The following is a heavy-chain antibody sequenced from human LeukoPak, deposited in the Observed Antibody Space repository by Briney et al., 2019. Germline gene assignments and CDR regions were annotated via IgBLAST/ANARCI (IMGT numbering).Heavy chain of an antibody. CDR1: GYTFTSYY. CDR3: AGDGVAASDYYYYYYMDV. Sequence: GASVKVSCKASGYTFTSYYMHWVRQAPGQGLEWMGIINPSGGSTSYAQKFQGRVTMTRDMSTSTVYMELSSLRSEDTAVYYCAGDGVAASDYYYYYYMDVWGKGTTVTVSS. J-gene: IGHJ6*03. D-gene: IGHD6-13*01. CDR2: INPSGGST. V-gene: IGHV1-46*01.